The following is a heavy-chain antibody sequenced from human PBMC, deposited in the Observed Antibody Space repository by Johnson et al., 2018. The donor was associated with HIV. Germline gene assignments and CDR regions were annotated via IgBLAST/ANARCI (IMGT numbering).Heavy chain of an antibody. CDR3: ARASDAFDI. V-gene: IGHV3-66*01. CDR2: IYSGGST. J-gene: IGHJ3*02. Sequence: VQLVESGGGLVQPGGSLRLSCAASGFSVSSKYMSWVRQAPGKGLEWVSVIYSGGSTFYADSVKGRFTISRDNSGNTLYLQMDSLRVEDTAVYYCARASDAFDIWGQGTMVTVSS. CDR1: GFSVSSKY.